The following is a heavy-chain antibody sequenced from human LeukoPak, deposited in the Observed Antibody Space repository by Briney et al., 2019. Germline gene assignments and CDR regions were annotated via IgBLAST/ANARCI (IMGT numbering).Heavy chain of an antibody. J-gene: IGHJ4*02. CDR2: INSDGSST. CDR1: GFTFSSYW. D-gene: IGHD3-22*01. V-gene: IGHV3-74*01. Sequence: GGSLRLSCAASGFTFSSYWMHWVRQAPGKGLVWVSRINSDGSSTSYADSVEGRFTISRDNAKNTLYLQMNSLRAEDTAVYYCARVVEYYYDSSGYYYDDFDYWGQGTLVTVSS. CDR3: ARVVEYYYDSSGYYYDDFDY.